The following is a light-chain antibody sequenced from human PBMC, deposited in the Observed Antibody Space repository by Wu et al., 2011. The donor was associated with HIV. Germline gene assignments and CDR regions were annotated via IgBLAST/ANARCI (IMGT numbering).Light chain of an antibody. Sequence: EILMTQSPDTLSLSPGERATLSCRASQNIRNRLAWYQQKPGQAPRLLIYDASTRDTGTPDRFSGSGSGTDFTLTISDMQSGDFAIYYCQQYDNWPLYTFGQGTKLEI. CDR1: QNIRNR. J-gene: IGKJ2*01. V-gene: IGKV3-15*01. CDR3: QQYDNWPLYT. CDR2: DAS.